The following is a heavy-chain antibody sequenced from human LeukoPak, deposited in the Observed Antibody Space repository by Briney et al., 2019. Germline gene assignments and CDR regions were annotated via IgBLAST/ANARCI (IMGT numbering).Heavy chain of an antibody. V-gene: IGHV4-59*11. CDR1: GGSFSSHY. CDR2: IYYSGST. D-gene: IGHD4-17*01. Sequence: PSETLSLTCTVSGGSFSSHYWSWIRQPPGKGLEWIGYIYYSGSTNYNPSLKSRVTISVDTSKNQFSLKLSSVTAADTAVYYCARVPGLTTRWFDPWGQGTLVTVSS. J-gene: IGHJ5*02. CDR3: ARVPGLTTRWFDP.